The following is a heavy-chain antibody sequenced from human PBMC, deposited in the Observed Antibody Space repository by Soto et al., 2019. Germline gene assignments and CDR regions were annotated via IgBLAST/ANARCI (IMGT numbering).Heavy chain of an antibody. CDR2: ISGSGGST. D-gene: IGHD2-15*01. Sequence: EVQLLESGGGLVQPGGSLRLSCAASGFTFSSYAMSWVRQAPGKGLEWVSAISGSGGSTYYADSVKGRFTISRDNSKNALYLQMYSLRAEDTAVYYCASVVVAATTYGMDVWGQGTTVTVSS. J-gene: IGHJ6*02. CDR1: GFTFSSYA. CDR3: ASVVVAATTYGMDV. V-gene: IGHV3-23*01.